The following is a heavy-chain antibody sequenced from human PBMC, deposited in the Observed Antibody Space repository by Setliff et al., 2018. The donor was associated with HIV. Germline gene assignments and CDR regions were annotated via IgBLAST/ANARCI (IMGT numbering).Heavy chain of an antibody. CDR1: GSTFSNYR. Sequence: PGGSLRLSCAASGSTFSNYRMNWVRQAPGKGLEWISYISGTTNTIYYADSVKGRFTISRDNAKNSLYLHMNSLRAEDTAVYYCARDDDYAFDIWGQGTVVTVSS. D-gene: IGHD3-16*01. CDR3: ARDDDYAFDI. V-gene: IGHV3-48*01. CDR2: ISGTTNTI. J-gene: IGHJ3*02.